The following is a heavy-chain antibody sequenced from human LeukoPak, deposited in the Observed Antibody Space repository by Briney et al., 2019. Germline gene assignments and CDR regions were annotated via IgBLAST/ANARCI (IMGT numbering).Heavy chain of an antibody. CDR1: GGSISSSGSY. V-gene: IGHV4-39*01. CDR3: ARHGYSYVKYYFDY. Sequence: PSETLSLTCTVSGGSISSSGSYWAWIRQPPGKGLEWIGSIYYSGSTYYNPSLKSRVTISVDTSKNQFSLKLSSVTAADTAVYYCARHGYSYVKYYFDYWGQGTLVTVSS. CDR2: IYYSGST. D-gene: IGHD5-18*01. J-gene: IGHJ4*02.